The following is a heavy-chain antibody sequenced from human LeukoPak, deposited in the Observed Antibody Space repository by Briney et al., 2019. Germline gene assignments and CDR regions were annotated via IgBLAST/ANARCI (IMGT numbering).Heavy chain of an antibody. CDR3: AKVRCSGHKRCAFDI. CDR2: IKQDGSEK. V-gene: IGHV3-7*01. J-gene: IGHJ3*02. Sequence: GGSLRLSCAASGFTFSSYWMSWVRQAPGKGLEWVANIKQDGSEKYYVDSVKGRFTISRDNAKNSLYLQMNSLRAEDTAVYYCAKVRCSGHKRCAFDIWGQGTMVTVSS. CDR1: GFTFSSYW. D-gene: IGHD6-19*01.